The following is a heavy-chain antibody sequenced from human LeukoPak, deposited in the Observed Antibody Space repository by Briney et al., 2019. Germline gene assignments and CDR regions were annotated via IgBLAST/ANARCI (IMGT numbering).Heavy chain of an antibody. Sequence: PSETLSLTCAVYDGSFSGYYWSWIRQPPGKGLEWIGEINHSGSTNYNPSLKSRVTISVDTSKNQFSLKLSSATAADTAVYYCARGRPWIQLWLAVYYFDYWGQGTLVTVSS. D-gene: IGHD5-18*01. V-gene: IGHV4-34*01. CDR1: DGSFSGYY. J-gene: IGHJ4*02. CDR2: INHSGST. CDR3: ARGRPWIQLWLAVYYFDY.